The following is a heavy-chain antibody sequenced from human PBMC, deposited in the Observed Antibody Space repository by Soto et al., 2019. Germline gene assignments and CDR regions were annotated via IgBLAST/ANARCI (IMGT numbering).Heavy chain of an antibody. CDR3: ARRWIHAFDI. D-gene: IGHD5-18*01. J-gene: IGHJ3*02. Sequence: SETLSLTCTVSGGSVRRGSCYWGWIRQPPGKGLEWIGFIYYSGSTNYNPSLKSRVTISVDTSKNQFSLKLSSVTAADTAVYYCARRWIHAFDIWGQGTMVTVSS. V-gene: IGHV4-61*01. CDR2: IYYSGST. CDR1: GGSVRRGSCY.